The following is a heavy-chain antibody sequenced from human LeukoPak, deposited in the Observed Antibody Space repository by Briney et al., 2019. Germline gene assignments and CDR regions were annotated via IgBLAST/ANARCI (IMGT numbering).Heavy chain of an antibody. D-gene: IGHD4-17*01. CDR3: ARGGSGYGDPSGPFDY. Sequence: SETLSLTCTVSGGSISSGDYYWSWIRQPPGKGLEWIGYIYYSGSTYYNPSLKSRVTISVDTSKNQFSLKLSSVTAADTAVYYCARGGSGYGDPSGPFDYWGQGTLVTVSS. CDR1: GGSISSGDYY. V-gene: IGHV4-30-4*08. J-gene: IGHJ4*02. CDR2: IYYSGST.